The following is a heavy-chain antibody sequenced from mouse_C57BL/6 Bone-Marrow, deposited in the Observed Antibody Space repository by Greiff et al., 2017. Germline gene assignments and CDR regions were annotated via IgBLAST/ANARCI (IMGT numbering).Heavy chain of an antibody. CDR2: IDPGDGDT. CDR1: GYAFSSSW. V-gene: IGHV1-82*01. CDR3: AREAAAHCAY. J-gene: IGHJ3*01. Sequence: QVQLKQSGPELVKPGASVKISCKASGYAFSSSWMNWVKQRPGKGLEWIGRIDPGDGDTNYNGKFKGKATLTAAKSSSTAYMQLRRLTSADSAVYFCAREAAAHCAYWGQGTLVTVSA. D-gene: IGHD6-1*01.